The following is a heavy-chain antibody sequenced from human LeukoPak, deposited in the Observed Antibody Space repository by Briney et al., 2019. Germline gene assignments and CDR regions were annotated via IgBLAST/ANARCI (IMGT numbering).Heavy chain of an antibody. D-gene: IGHD3-22*01. CDR1: GFTFSSYE. J-gene: IGHJ4*02. CDR3: AREGYDSSGSYY. Sequence: PGGPLRLSCAASGFTFSSYEMNWVRQAPGKGLEWVSYISSSGSTIYYADSVKGRFTISRDNAKNSLYLQMNSLRAEDTAVYYCAREGYDSSGSYYWGQGTLVTVSS. CDR2: ISSSGSTI. V-gene: IGHV3-48*03.